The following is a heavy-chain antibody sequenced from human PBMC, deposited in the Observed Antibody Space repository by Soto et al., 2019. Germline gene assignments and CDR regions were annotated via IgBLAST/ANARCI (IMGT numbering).Heavy chain of an antibody. J-gene: IGHJ3*02. CDR3: ARSETAGHRGFDI. CDR1: GVTFSSSA. D-gene: IGHD6-19*01. CDR2: IIPTFGTA. Sequence: QVQLVQSGAEMREPGSSVKVSCKASGVTFSSSAINWLRQAPGPGPEWMGGIIPTFGTANYIEKFRGRVTITADTSTSTAYMEVSSLTSEDTAMYFGARSETAGHRGFDIWGQGTMVTVSS. V-gene: IGHV1-69*06.